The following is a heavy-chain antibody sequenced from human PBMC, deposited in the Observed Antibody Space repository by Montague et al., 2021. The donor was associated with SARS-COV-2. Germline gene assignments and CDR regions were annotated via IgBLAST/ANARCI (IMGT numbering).Heavy chain of an antibody. J-gene: IGHJ3*02. V-gene: IGHV4-59*08. CDR2: IYFSGST. CDR3: AGHGRYSVIVNTARGAFDI. Sequence: SETLSLTCTVSGGSISSYYWRWIRQPPGKGLEWIGYIYFSGSTDYNPALKSRVTTSVDTSKNQFSLRLRSLTVAGTAVYYCAGHGRYSVIVNTARGAFDIWGQGTLVTVSS. CDR1: GGSISSYY. D-gene: IGHD3-22*01.